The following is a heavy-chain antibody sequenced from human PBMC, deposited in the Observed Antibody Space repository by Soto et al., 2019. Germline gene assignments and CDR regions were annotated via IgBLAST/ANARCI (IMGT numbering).Heavy chain of an antibody. Sequence: GESLKISCKGSGYSFTSYWIGWVRQMPVKGLEWMGIIYPGDSDTRYSPSFQGQVTISADKSISTAYLQWSSLKASDTAMYYCARWDIVVVPAAKGFDPWGQGTLVTVSS. J-gene: IGHJ5*02. CDR2: IYPGDSDT. V-gene: IGHV5-51*01. CDR3: ARWDIVVVPAAKGFDP. CDR1: GYSFTSYW. D-gene: IGHD2-2*01.